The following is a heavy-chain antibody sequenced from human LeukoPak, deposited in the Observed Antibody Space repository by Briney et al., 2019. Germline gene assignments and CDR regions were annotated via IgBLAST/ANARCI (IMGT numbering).Heavy chain of an antibody. Sequence: PGGSLRLSCAASGFTFSSYAMSWVRQAPGKGLEWVSAISGSGGSTYYADSVKGRFTISRDNSKNTLYLQMNSLRAEDTAVYYCASVSMPALSYYYGMDVWGQGTSVTVSS. CDR3: ASVSMPALSYYYGMDV. D-gene: IGHD2-2*01. CDR1: GFTFSSYA. V-gene: IGHV3-23*01. J-gene: IGHJ6*02. CDR2: ISGSGGST.